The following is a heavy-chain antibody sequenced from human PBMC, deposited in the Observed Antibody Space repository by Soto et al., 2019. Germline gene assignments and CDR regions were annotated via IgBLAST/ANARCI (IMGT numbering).Heavy chain of an antibody. CDR3: AKGQQWLAPYYYGMDV. Sequence: EVQLVESGGGLVQPGGSLRLSCAASGFTFSSYWMQWVRQAPGKGLVWVSRINSDGSSTSYADSVKGRFTISRDNAKNTLYLQMNSLRAEDTAVYYCAKGQQWLAPYYYGMDVWGQGTTVTVSS. J-gene: IGHJ6*02. D-gene: IGHD6-19*01. V-gene: IGHV3-74*01. CDR2: INSDGSST. CDR1: GFTFSSYW.